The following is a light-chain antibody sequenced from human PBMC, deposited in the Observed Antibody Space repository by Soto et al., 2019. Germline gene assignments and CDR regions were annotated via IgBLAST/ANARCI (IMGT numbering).Light chain of an antibody. CDR3: QQRSNWPPST. CDR2: DAS. CDR1: QSVSSF. V-gene: IGKV3-11*01. J-gene: IGKJ5*01. Sequence: EIVLTQSPATLSLSPGERATLSCRASQSVSSFLAWYQQKPGQAPSLLVYDASNRAIGIPARFSGSGSGTDVALTISCPEPEDFAVYYVQQRSNWPPSTFGQGTRLEIK.